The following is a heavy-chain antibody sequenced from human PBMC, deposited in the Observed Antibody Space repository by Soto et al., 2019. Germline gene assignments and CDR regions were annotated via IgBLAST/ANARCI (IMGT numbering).Heavy chain of an antibody. D-gene: IGHD3-22*01. V-gene: IGHV4-39*01. CDR2: IYYSGST. CDR1: GGSISSSSYY. CDR3: ARHFVPYDSSGYYPFDY. Sequence: SETLSLTCPVSGGSISSSSYYWGWIRQPPGKGLEWIGSIYYSGSTYYNPSLKSRVTISVDTSKNQFSLKLSSVTAADTAVYYCARHFVPYDSSGYYPFDYWGQGTLVTVSS. J-gene: IGHJ4*02.